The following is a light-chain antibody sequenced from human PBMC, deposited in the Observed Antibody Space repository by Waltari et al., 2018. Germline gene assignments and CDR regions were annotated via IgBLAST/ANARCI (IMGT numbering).Light chain of an antibody. V-gene: IGKV1-39*01. CDR3: QQSYSRPLT. CDR1: QSMSNY. Sequence: DIQMTQSPSSLSASVGDRVTITCRASQSMSNYLNWYQQKPGKAPKLLIYGASSLQSGVPSRSSGSGSGTDFTLTISSLQPEDFGTYYCQQSYSRPLTFGGGTKVEIK. CDR2: GAS. J-gene: IGKJ4*01.